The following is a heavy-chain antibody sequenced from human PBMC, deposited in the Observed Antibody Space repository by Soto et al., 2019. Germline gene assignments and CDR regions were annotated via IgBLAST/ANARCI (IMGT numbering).Heavy chain of an antibody. J-gene: IGHJ4*02. Sequence: LSLTCTVSGGAFSSGSYYWSWIRQPPGRGLEWIGYIYYSGSTNYNPSLKSRVTISVDASKNQFSLKLSSVTAADTAVYYCTLYYYDSSGYYSDYWGQGTLVTVSS. CDR1: GGAFSSGSYY. D-gene: IGHD3-22*01. CDR2: IYYSGST. CDR3: TLYYYDSSGYYSDY. V-gene: IGHV4-61*01.